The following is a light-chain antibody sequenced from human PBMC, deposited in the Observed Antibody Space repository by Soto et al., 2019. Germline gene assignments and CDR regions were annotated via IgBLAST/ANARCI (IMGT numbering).Light chain of an antibody. J-gene: IGLJ1*01. CDR1: SSDVGSYNL. V-gene: IGLV2-23*02. CDR2: EVY. Sequence: QSVLTQPASVSGSPGQSITISCTGTSSDVGSYNLVSWHQQHPGKAPKLMLYEVYKRPSGVSDRFSGSKSGNTASLTISGLGVEGGCYYACCSFEGINYVSGTGTK. CDR3: CSFEGINYV.